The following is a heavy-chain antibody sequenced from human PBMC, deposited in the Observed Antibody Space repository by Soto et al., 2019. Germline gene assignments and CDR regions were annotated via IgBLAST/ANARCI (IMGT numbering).Heavy chain of an antibody. J-gene: IGHJ6*04. CDR3: TKGDVHFNGDRYYGVPMDV. V-gene: IGHV3-66*01. CDR2: IQSGGTT. CDR1: GFSVSSKY. Sequence: EVQLVESGGDLVQPGGSLRLSCAASGFSVSSKYMSWVRQAPGKGLEWVSLIQSGGTTYYAGSVKGRFTISRDYSENTLFLQMNSLRVEDTAVYYWTKGDVHFNGDRYYGVPMDVWGKGTTVTVSA. D-gene: IGHD2-8*01.